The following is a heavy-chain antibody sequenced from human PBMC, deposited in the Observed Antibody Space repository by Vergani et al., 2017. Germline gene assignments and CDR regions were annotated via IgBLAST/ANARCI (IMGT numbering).Heavy chain of an antibody. CDR3: DYDSRNTDAFDI. CDR2: INAGNGNT. CDR1: GYTFTSYA. J-gene: IGHJ3*02. Sequence: QVQLVQSGAEVKKPGASVKVSCKASGYTFTSYAMHWVRQAPGQRLEWMGWINAGNGNTKDSQKFQGRVTITRDTSESTAYMELRSLRSEDTAVYYCDYDSRNTDAFDIWGQGTMVTVSS. V-gene: IGHV1-3*01. D-gene: IGHD3-16*01.